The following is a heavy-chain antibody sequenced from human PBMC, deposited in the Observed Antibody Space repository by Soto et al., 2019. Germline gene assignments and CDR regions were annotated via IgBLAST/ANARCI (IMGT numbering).Heavy chain of an antibody. CDR2: IYYSGST. Sequence: PSETLSLTCTVSGGSISSGDYYWSWIRQPPGKGLEWIGYIYYSGSTYYNPSLKSRVTISVDTSKNQFSLKLSSVTAADTAVYYCARSLIVGATPFDYWGQGTLVTVS. V-gene: IGHV4-30-4*01. CDR3: ARSLIVGATPFDY. J-gene: IGHJ4*02. D-gene: IGHD1-26*01. CDR1: GGSISSGDYY.